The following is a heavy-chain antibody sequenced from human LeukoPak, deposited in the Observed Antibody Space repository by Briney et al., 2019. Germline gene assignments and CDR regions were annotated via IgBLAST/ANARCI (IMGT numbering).Heavy chain of an antibody. J-gene: IGHJ4*02. CDR2: ISTYNGNT. CDR1: GYTFTSYG. D-gene: IGHD3-22*01. CDR3: ARVYGSPRDSSPGY. V-gene: IGHV1-18*01. Sequence: GASVKVSCKPSGYTFTSYGITWVRQAPGQGLEWMGWISTYNGNTDYAQKFQGRVTMTTDTSTTTAYMELRSLRSDDTAIYYCARVYGSPRDSSPGYWGQGTLVTVSS.